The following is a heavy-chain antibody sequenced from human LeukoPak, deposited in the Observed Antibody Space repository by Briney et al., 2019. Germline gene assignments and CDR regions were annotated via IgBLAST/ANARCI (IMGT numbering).Heavy chain of an antibody. Sequence: PGRSLRLSCAASGFTFSSYAMHWVRQAPGKGLEWVAVISYDGSNKYYADSVKGRFTISRDNSENTLYLQMNSLRAEDTAVYYCARVRLAMVRGVIPQPLDYWGRGTLVTVSS. J-gene: IGHJ4*02. CDR1: GFTFSSYA. V-gene: IGHV3-30*04. CDR2: ISYDGSNK. D-gene: IGHD3-10*01. CDR3: ARVRLAMVRGVIPQPLDY.